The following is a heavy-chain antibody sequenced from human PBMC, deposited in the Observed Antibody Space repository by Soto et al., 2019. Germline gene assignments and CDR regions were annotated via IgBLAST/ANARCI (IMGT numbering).Heavy chain of an antibody. CDR3: ARGTSAVVAATPREYYYYGMDV. CDR2: INPNSGGT. D-gene: IGHD2-15*01. CDR1: GYTFTGYY. V-gene: IGHV1-2*02. J-gene: IGHJ6*02. Sequence: ASVKVSCKASGYTFTGYYMHWVRQAPGQGLEWMGWINPNSGGTNYAQKFQGRVTITADESTSTAYMELSSLRSEDTAVYYCARGTSAVVAATPREYYYYGMDVWGQGTTVTVSS.